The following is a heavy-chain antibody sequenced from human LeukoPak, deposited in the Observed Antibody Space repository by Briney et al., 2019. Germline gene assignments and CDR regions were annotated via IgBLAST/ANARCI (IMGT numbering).Heavy chain of an antibody. J-gene: IGHJ4*02. CDR2: IYYSGST. V-gene: IGHV4-30-4*01. Sequence: SQTLSLTCTVSGGSISSGDYYWSWIHQPPGKGLEWIGYIYYSGSTYYSPSLKSRVTISVDTSKNQFSLKLSSVTAADTAAYYCARVVCSGGSCYRRGLIYFDYWGQGTLVTVSS. CDR1: GGSISSGDYY. CDR3: ARVVCSGGSCYRRGLIYFDY. D-gene: IGHD2-15*01.